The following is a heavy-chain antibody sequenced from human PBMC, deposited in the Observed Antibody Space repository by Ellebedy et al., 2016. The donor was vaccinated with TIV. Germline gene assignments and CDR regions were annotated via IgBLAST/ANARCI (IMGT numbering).Heavy chain of an antibody. J-gene: IGHJ4*02. CDR2: VYPGDSDT. V-gene: IGHV5-51*01. Sequence: GESLKISCKASGYSFAYYWITWVRQMPGKGLEWMGLVYPGDSDTIYSPSFQGQVSISVDTSISTAYLQWSRLKASDTAVYYCARHGADPEFDYWGQGTLVTVSS. D-gene: IGHD4/OR15-4a*01. CDR3: ARHGADPEFDY. CDR1: GYSFAYYW.